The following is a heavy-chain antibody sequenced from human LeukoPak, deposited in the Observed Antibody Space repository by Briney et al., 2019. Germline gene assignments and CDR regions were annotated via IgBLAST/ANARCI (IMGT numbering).Heavy chain of an antibody. CDR2: ISDSGYRT. CDR3: VKGGVATIFDY. Sequence: PGGSLRLSCAASGFTFSNYAMSWVRQAPGKGLEWVSGISDSGYRTYYADSVKGRFTISRDNAKNTVYLQMNSLRAEDTALYYCVKGGVATIFDYWGQGTLVTVSS. D-gene: IGHD5-12*01. J-gene: IGHJ4*02. CDR1: GFTFSNYA. V-gene: IGHV3-23*01.